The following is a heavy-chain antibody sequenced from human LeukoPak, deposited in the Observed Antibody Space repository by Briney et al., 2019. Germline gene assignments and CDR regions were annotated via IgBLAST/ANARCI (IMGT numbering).Heavy chain of an antibody. J-gene: IGHJ4*02. D-gene: IGHD3-10*01. CDR1: GGSISSYY. CDR2: IYYSGGT. Sequence: SETLSLTCTVSGGSISSYYWSWIRQPPGKGLEWIGYIYYSGGTNYNPSLKSRVTISVDTSKNQFSLKLSSVTAADTAVYYCARARTSNTYYYGSGSYFDYWGQGTLVTVSS. V-gene: IGHV4-59*01. CDR3: ARARTSNTYYYGSGSYFDY.